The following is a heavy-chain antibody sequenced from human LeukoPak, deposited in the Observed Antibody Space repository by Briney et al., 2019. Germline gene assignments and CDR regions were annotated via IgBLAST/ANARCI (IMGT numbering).Heavy chain of an antibody. CDR2: IYYSGST. CDR3: ASSLAVAGLYYFDY. J-gene: IGHJ4*02. CDR1: GGSISSYY. V-gene: IGHV4-39*01. D-gene: IGHD6-19*01. Sequence: KPSETLSLTCTVSGGSISSYYWGWIRQPPGKGLEWIGSIYYSGSTYYNPSLKSRVTISVDTSKNQFSLKLSSVTAADTAVYYCASSLAVAGLYYFDYWGQGTLVTVSS.